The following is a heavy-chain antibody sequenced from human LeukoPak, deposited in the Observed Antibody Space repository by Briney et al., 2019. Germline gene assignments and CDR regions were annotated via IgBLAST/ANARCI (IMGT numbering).Heavy chain of an antibody. CDR2: IKPDGSEK. V-gene: IGHV3-7*03. Sequence: GGSLRLSCAASGFTFSSYGMHWVRQAPGKGLEWVANIKPDGSEKHYVDSVKGRLTIARDNAKNSLFLQMNSLRAEDTAVYYCARGDYYGSGSYYHDAFDIWGQGTMVTISS. J-gene: IGHJ3*02. CDR1: GFTFSSYG. D-gene: IGHD3-10*01. CDR3: ARGDYYGSGSYYHDAFDI.